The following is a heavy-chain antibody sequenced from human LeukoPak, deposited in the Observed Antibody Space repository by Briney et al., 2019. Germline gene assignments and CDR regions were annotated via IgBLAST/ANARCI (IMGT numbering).Heavy chain of an antibody. V-gene: IGHV3-23*01. Sequence: GGSLRLSCAVSGFTLSNYGMHWVRQAPGKGLDWVSVVNPTGRDTFYADSVKGRFTISRDNSRNTLYLEMNSLRVDDTAIYYCAKAPAGIKRPLEYWGQGSLVTVSS. CDR1: GFTLSNYG. J-gene: IGHJ4*02. D-gene: IGHD2-2*02. CDR2: VNPTGRDT. CDR3: AKAPAGIKRPLEY.